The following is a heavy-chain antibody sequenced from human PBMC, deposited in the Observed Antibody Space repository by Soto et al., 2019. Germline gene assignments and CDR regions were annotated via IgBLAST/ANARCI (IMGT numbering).Heavy chain of an antibody. CDR1: GFTFNSYW. CDR3: VKGGTYFDY. D-gene: IGHD1-1*01. J-gene: IGHJ4*02. Sequence: EVQLVESGGGLVQPGGSLRLSFAASGFTFNSYWMHWVRQAPGKGLVWVSRIDSDGSSTSYADSVKGRFTISRDNAKNTLYLQMNSLGADDTAVYYCVKGGTYFDYWGQGTLVTVSS. CDR2: IDSDGSST. V-gene: IGHV3-74*01.